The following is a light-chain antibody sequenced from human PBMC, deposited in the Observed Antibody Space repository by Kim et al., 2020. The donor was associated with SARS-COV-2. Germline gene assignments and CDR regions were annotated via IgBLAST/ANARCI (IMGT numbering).Light chain of an antibody. Sequence: APGKTARITYGGNNVGSKSVYCYQQKPGQAPVLVINYDSDRPSGIPERFSGSNSGNTATLTISRVEAGDEADYYCQVWDSSGDHYVFGSGTKVTVL. V-gene: IGLV3-21*04. J-gene: IGLJ1*01. CDR2: YDS. CDR1: NVGSKS. CDR3: QVWDSSGDHYV.